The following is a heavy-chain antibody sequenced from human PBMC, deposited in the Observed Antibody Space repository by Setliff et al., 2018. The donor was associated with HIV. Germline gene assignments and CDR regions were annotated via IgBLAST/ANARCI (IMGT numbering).Heavy chain of an antibody. V-gene: IGHV4-39*01. CDR2: ISYSGNA. Sequence: LSLTCNVSGGSISSGIQYWGWVRQSPGKGLEWIGTISYSGNAYYNPSLKSRVTISVDTSKSQFSLNVKSMTAADTAIYYCARRGSSWYSHWFDPWGQGTLVPSPQ. CDR1: GGSISSGIQY. J-gene: IGHJ5*02. D-gene: IGHD6-13*01. CDR3: ARRGSSWYSHWFDP.